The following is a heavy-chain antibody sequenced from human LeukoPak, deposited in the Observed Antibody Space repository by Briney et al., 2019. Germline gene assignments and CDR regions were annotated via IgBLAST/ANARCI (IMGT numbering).Heavy chain of an antibody. D-gene: IGHD4-17*01. CDR1: GFTFSSFG. CDR2: TTGGGGSR. V-gene: IGHV3-23*01. J-gene: IGHJ4*02. Sequence: GGSLRLSCTTSGFTFSSFGMSWVRQAPGKGLEGVSATTGGGGSRFYADSVEGRFTISRDNSKKTLYLQMDSLRAEDTAVYFCAKHMWDAAPPTAVTSDHWGQGILVTVSS. CDR3: AKHMWDAAPPTAVTSDH.